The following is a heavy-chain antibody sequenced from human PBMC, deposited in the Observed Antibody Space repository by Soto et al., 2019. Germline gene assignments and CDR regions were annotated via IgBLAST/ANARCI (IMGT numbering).Heavy chain of an antibody. Sequence: QVQLQESGPGLIKPSQTLSLTCTVSGGSISSGDYYWSWIRQPPGKGLEWIGYIHYSGSTYYNGYTQYTPPLKIRVTKSIATSKNQSSLRLSSVTAGDTAVYYCPRVDLSYDSSGHTLEYFQHWGQGTLVTVSS. V-gene: IGHV4-30-4*01. J-gene: IGHJ1*01. CDR1: GGSISSGDYY. CDR2: IHYSGST. D-gene: IGHD3-22*01. CDR3: PRVDLSYDSSGHTLEYFQH.